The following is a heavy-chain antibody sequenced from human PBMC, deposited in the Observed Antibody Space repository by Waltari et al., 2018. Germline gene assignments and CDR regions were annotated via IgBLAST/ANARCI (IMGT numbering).Heavy chain of an antibody. J-gene: IGHJ6*03. CDR2: INPNSGGT. CDR1: GYTFTAYY. Sequence: QVQLVQSGAEVKKPGASVTVSCQASGYTFTAYYIPWVRQAPGQGLEWMGWINPNSGGTNYAQKFQGRVTMTRDTSISTAYMELSRLRSDDTAVYYCARDEYSSSSYYYYYMDVWGKGTTVTISS. V-gene: IGHV1-2*02. D-gene: IGHD6-6*01. CDR3: ARDEYSSSSYYYYYMDV.